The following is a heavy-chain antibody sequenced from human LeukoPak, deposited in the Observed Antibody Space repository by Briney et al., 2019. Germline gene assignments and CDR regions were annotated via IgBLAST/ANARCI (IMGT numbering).Heavy chain of an antibody. V-gene: IGHV1-2*06. Sequence: ASVKVSCKASGYTFTGYYMHWVRQAPGQGLEWMGRINPNSGGTDYAQKFQGRVTMTRDTSISTAYMELSRLRSDDTAVYYCARSVLGVYYYYMDVWGKGTTVTVSS. D-gene: IGHD1-1*01. CDR1: GYTFTGYY. CDR3: ARSVLGVYYYYMDV. CDR2: INPNSGGT. J-gene: IGHJ6*03.